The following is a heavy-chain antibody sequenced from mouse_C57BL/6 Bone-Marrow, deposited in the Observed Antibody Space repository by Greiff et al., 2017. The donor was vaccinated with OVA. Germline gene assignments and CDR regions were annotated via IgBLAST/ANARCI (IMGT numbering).Heavy chain of an antibody. D-gene: IGHD2-13*01. J-gene: IGHJ2*01. CDR2: ISYGVSYT. CDR1: GFTFSSYA. V-gene: IGHV5-4*01. CDR3: ARECYCSDRDY. Sequence: VQLVESGGGLVKPGGSLKLSCAASGFTFSSYAMSWVRQIPEKRLGWVATISYGVSYTYYPDNVKGRFTISSDYAKNNLYLQMSHLKSEDTAMYYCARECYCSDRDYWGQGTTLTVSS.